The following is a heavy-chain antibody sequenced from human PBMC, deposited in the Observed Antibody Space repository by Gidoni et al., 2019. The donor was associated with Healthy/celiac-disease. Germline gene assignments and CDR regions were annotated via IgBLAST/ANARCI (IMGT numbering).Heavy chain of an antibody. V-gene: IGHV1-69*01. J-gene: IGHJ6*02. CDR2: IIPIFGTA. CDR1: GGTFSSYA. D-gene: IGHD2-2*01. CDR3: ASRNSNCSSTSCYGFLELPDYYYYYGMDV. Sequence: PGSSVKVSCKASGGTFSSYAISWVRQAPGQGLEWMGGIIPIFGTANYAQKFQGRVTITADESTSTAYMELSSLRSDDTAVYYCASRNSNCSSTSCYGFLELPDYYYYYGMDVWGQGTTVTVSS.